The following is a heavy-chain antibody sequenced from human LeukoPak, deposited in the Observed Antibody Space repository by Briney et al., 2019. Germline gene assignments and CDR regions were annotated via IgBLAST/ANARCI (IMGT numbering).Heavy chain of an antibody. Sequence: SWIRQPPGKVLEWLARIDWDDDKYYSTSLKTRLTISKDTSKNQVVLTMTNMDPVDTATYYCARSRGPGGGYYGMDVWGQGTTVTVSS. CDR2: IDWDDDK. V-gene: IGHV2-70*11. J-gene: IGHJ6*02. D-gene: IGHD2-15*01. CDR3: ARSRGPGGGYYGMDV.